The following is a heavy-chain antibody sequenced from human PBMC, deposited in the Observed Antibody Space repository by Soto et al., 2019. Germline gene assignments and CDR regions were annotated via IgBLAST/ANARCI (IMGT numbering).Heavy chain of an antibody. CDR3: AKTYRSGTLVPIDY. Sequence: GGSLELSCAASGFACSCWSMRWVRQDPGKGLEWVSTISSSGGSTYYADSVKGRFTISRDNSKNTLYVQMNSLRAEDTAVFYCAKTYRSGTLVPIDYWGQGTLVTVS. V-gene: IGHV3-23*01. D-gene: IGHD3-10*01. J-gene: IGHJ4*02. CDR2: ISSSGGST. CDR1: GFACSCWS.